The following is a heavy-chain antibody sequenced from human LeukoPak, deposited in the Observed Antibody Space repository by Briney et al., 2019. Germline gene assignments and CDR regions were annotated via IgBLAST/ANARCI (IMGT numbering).Heavy chain of an antibody. Sequence: GRSLRLSCAASGFTFSSYWMNWARQAPGKGLEWVSAISGSGGSTYYADSVKGRFTISRDNSKNTLYLQMNSLRAEDTAVYYCARGRGLGVVSPYFDYWGQGTLVTVSS. V-gene: IGHV3-23*01. D-gene: IGHD3-3*01. CDR2: ISGSGGST. CDR1: GFTFSSYW. CDR3: ARGRGLGVVSPYFDY. J-gene: IGHJ4*02.